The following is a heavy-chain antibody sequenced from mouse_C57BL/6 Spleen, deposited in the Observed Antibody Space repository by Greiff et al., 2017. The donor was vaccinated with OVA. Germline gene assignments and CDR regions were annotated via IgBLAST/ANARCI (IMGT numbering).Heavy chain of an antibody. J-gene: IGHJ4*01. V-gene: IGHV3-6*01. CDR1: GYSITSGYY. Sequence: EVKLLESGPGLVKPSQSLSLTCSVTGYSITSGYYWNWIRQFPGNKLEWMGYISYDGSNNYNPSLKNRISITRDTSKNQFFLKLNSVTTEDTATYYCARGGSLYAMDYWGQGTSVTVSS. CDR3: ARGGSLYAMDY. CDR2: ISYDGSN. D-gene: IGHD6-1*01.